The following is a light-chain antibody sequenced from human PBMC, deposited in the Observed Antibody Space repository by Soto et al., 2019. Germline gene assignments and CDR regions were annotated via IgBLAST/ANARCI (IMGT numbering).Light chain of an antibody. CDR3: CSYAGSYPVV. CDR1: SSDVGGYNY. Sequence: QSALTQPRSVSGSPGQSVTISCTGTSSDVGGYNYVSWYQQHQGKAPKLMIYDVSKRPSGVPDRFSGSKSGNTASLTISGLQAEDEADYYCCSYAGSYPVVFGGGTKVTVL. J-gene: IGLJ2*01. CDR2: DVS. V-gene: IGLV2-11*01.